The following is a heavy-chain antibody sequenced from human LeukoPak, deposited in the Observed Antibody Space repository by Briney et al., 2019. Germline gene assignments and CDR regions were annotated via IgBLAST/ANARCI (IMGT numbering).Heavy chain of an antibody. CDR2: ISYDGSNK. V-gene: IGHV3-30-3*01. CDR1: GFTFSTYA. Sequence: GGSLKLSCAASGFTFSTYAMHWVRQAPGEGLEWVAVISYDGSNKYYADSVKGRFTISRDNSKNTLYLQMNSLRAEDTAVYYCARTRYDFWSGYYEYWGQGTLVTVSS. J-gene: IGHJ4*02. CDR3: ARTRYDFWSGYYEY. D-gene: IGHD3-3*01.